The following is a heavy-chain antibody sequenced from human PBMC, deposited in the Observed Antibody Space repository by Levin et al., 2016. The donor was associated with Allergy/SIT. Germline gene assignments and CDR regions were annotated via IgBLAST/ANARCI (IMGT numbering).Heavy chain of an antibody. Sequence: GESLKISCAASGFTFSSYSMNWVRQAPGKGLEWVSSISSSSSYIYYADSVKGRFTISRDNAKNSLYLQMNSLRAEDTAVYYCARDMVQSGSYTAAFDIWGQGTMVTVSS. CDR1: GFTFSSYS. CDR2: ISSSSSYI. J-gene: IGHJ3*02. V-gene: IGHV3-21*01. CDR3: ARDMVQSGSYTAAFDI. D-gene: IGHD1-26*01.